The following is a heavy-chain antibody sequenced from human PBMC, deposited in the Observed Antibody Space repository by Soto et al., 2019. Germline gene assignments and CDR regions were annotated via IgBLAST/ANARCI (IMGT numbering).Heavy chain of an antibody. Sequence: SETLSLTCTVSGRTFSINADFWYLAWIRQPPGKGLEWIGSIDNGGNTYYNPPLKSRVIISADTSKNQFSLSLNSVTAADTAVYYCASRDPGTSVDYWGQGNLVSVSS. CDR1: GRTFSINADF. J-gene: IGHJ4*02. V-gene: IGHV4-39*01. D-gene: IGHD1-7*01. CDR2: IDNGGNT. CDR3: ASRDPGTSVDY.